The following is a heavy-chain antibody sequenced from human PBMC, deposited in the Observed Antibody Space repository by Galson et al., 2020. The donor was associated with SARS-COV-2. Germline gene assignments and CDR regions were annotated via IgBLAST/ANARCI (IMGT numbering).Heavy chain of an antibody. CDR1: GFTFSSYW. D-gene: IGHD2-2*01. Sequence: GGSLRLSCGASGFTFSSYWMSWVRQAPGKGLEWVANIKQDGSEKYYVDSVKGRFTISRDNDKNSLYLQMNSLRAEDTAVYYCARVGSSSWYFDYWGQGTLVTVSS. V-gene: IGHV3-7*03. CDR3: ARVGSSSWYFDY. J-gene: IGHJ4*02. CDR2: IKQDGSEK.